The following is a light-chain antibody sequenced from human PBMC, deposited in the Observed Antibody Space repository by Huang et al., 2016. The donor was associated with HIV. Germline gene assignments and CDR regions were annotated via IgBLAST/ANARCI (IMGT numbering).Light chain of an antibody. CDR3: QQYNTDWT. Sequence: DIQMTQSPSTLSASVGDRVTITCRASQSISSWIAWYQQKPGRAPKLLFYKASTLESGVSSRFSGSGSGTEFTLTISSLQPDDFATYYCQQYNTDWTFGQGTKVEMK. J-gene: IGKJ1*01. CDR1: QSISSW. CDR2: KAS. V-gene: IGKV1-5*03.